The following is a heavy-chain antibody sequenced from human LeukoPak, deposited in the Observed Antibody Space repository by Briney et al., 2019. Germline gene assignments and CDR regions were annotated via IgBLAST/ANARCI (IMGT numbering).Heavy chain of an antibody. Sequence: SETLSLTCTVSGGPISSYYWSWIRQLPGKGLEWIGYIYNNGRSNYNTSLNSRVIISVDTSKNQFSLKLHSLTAADTAVYYCARHNVVTPHWYLDLWGRGTLVTVSS. CDR3: ARHNVVTPHWYLDL. D-gene: IGHD3-16*02. CDR2: IYNNGRS. J-gene: IGHJ2*01. CDR1: GGPISSYY. V-gene: IGHV4-59*08.